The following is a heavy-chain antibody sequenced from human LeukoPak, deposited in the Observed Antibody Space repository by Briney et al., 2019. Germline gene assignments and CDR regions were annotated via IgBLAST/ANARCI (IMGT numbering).Heavy chain of an antibody. D-gene: IGHD3-10*01. CDR3: AREIRGFFDY. Sequence: GGSLRLSCAASGFTFSSYEMNWVRQAPGKGLEWVSYISSSGSTIYYADSAKGRFTISRDNAKNSLSLQMNSLRAEDTAVYYCAREIRGFFDYWGRGTLVTVSS. CDR2: ISSSGSTI. CDR1: GFTFSSYE. V-gene: IGHV3-48*03. J-gene: IGHJ4*02.